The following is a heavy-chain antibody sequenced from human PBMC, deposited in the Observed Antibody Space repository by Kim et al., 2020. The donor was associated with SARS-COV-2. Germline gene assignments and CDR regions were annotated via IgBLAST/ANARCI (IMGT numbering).Heavy chain of an antibody. Sequence: PVKGRFTISRDESKNTLYLQMNSLKTEDAAVYYCTTGIMITFGGVISAWGMDVWGQGTTVTVSS. D-gene: IGHD3-16*02. CDR3: TTGIMITFGGVISAWGMDV. V-gene: IGHV3-15*01. J-gene: IGHJ6*02.